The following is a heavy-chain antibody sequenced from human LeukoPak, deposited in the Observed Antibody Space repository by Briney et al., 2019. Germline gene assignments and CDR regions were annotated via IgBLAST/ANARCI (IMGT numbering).Heavy chain of an antibody. J-gene: IGHJ4*02. CDR2: IYTSGST. Sequence: SETLSLTCTVSGGSISSYYWSWIRQPAGKGLEWIGRIYTSGSTNYNPSLKSRVTMSVDTSKNQFSLKLSSVTAADTAVYYCAREYSDIWSGYLSSSFDYWGQGTLVTVSS. D-gene: IGHD3-3*01. CDR1: GGSISSYY. V-gene: IGHV4-4*07. CDR3: AREYSDIWSGYLSSSFDY.